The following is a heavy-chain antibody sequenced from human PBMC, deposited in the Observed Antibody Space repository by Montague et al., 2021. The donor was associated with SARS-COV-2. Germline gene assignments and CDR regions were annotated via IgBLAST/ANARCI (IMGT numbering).Heavy chain of an antibody. V-gene: IGHV3-23*01. Sequence: SLRLSLAASGFTFSNFAMSWVRQAPGKGLEWVSAISGSGGSTYYADPVNGRFTISRDNSKNSLYLQINSLSAEDTAVFYCANHYSDGSGYPYWGQGTLVTVSS. J-gene: IGHJ4*02. CDR2: ISGSGGST. CDR1: GFTFSNFA. D-gene: IGHD3-22*01. CDR3: ANHYSDGSGYPY.